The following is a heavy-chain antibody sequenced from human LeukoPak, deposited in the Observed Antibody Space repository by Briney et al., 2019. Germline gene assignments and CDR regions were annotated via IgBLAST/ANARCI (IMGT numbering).Heavy chain of an antibody. D-gene: IGHD4-17*01. CDR1: GYTFTSYS. CDR3: ARIRTAVTTLDY. CDR2: INPSGGNT. V-gene: IGHV1-46*01. Sequence: ASVTVSCKASGYTFTSYSMHWVRQAPGQGLEWMGIINPSGGNTNYAQKFQGRVTMTRDTSTSTAYMELSSLRSEDTAVYYCARIRTAVTTLDYWGQGTLLTVSS. J-gene: IGHJ4*02.